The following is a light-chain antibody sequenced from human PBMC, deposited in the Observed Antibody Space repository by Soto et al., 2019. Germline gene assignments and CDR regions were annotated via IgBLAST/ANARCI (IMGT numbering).Light chain of an antibody. Sequence: DIQMTQSPSTLSASVGDRVTITCRASQNSSSWLAWYQQKPGKAPKLLIYKASSLESGVPSRFSGSGSRTEFTLTISSLQPDDFATYYCQQYNSYWTFGQGTKVEIK. CDR2: KAS. V-gene: IGKV1-5*03. CDR3: QQYNSYWT. J-gene: IGKJ1*01. CDR1: QNSSSW.